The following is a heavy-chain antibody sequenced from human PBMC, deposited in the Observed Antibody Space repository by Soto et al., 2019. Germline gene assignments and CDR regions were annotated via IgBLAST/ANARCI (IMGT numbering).Heavy chain of an antibody. CDR3: ARAPRGNYGYPSYFDY. CDR1: GGSIRSYY. CDR2: IYYSGST. J-gene: IGHJ4*02. V-gene: IGHV4-59*01. Sequence: PSETLSLTCPVAGGSIRSYYWSWIRQPPGKGLEWIGYIYYSGSTNYNPSLKSRVTISVDTSKNQFSLKLSSMTAADTAVYYCARAPRGNYGYPSYFDYWGQGTLVTVSS. D-gene: IGHD3-10*01.